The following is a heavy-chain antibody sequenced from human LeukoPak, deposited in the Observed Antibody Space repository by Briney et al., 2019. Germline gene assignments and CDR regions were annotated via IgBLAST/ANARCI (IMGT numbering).Heavy chain of an antibody. V-gene: IGHV4-38-2*01. J-gene: IGHJ4*02. D-gene: IGHD1-1*01. Sequence: SETLSLTCAVSGYSISSGYYWGWIRQPPGKGLEWIGSIYHSGSTYYNPSLKSRVTISVDTSKNQFSLKLSSVTAADTAVYYCARAGRPYDGLDYWGQGTLVTVSS. CDR3: ARAGRPYDGLDY. CDR2: IYHSGST. CDR1: GYSISSGYY.